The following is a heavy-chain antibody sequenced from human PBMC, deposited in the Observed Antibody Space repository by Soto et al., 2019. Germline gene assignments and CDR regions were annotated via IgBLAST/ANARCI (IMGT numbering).Heavy chain of an antibody. CDR3: VKDRGATSHYFDY. D-gene: IGHD1-26*01. CDR2: IWCDGSRT. J-gene: IGHJ4*02. Sequence: GGSLRLSCAASGFTFSSYGVHWVRQAPGKGLEWVAAIWCDGSRTYYADSVKGRFTISRDNSKNTLYLQMSSLRVEDRAVYYCVKDRGATSHYFDYWGQGTLVTV. V-gene: IGHV3-30*02. CDR1: GFTFSSYG.